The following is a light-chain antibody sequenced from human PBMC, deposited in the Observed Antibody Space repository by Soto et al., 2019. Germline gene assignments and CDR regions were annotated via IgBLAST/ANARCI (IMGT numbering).Light chain of an antibody. CDR1: QGLVYSDGNTY. J-gene: IGKJ1*01. Sequence: IVMTQTPLSSPVTLGQPASISCRSSQGLVYSDGNTYLSWLQQRPGQPPSLLIYQVSNRLSGVPDRFSGSGAGTDFTLKIRRVEAEDVGLYYCMQAAEFPWTFGQGTRVEIK. CDR2: QVS. V-gene: IGKV2-24*01. CDR3: MQAAEFPWT.